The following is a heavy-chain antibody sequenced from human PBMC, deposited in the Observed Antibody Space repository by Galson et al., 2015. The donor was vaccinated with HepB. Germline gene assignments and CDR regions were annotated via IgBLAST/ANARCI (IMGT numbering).Heavy chain of an antibody. Sequence: LRLSCAASGFTFSGSAIHWVRQAPGKGLEWVGRIRSKASDYATAYAASLKGRFTISRDDSKNTAYLHMNRLKTEDTAVYYCSRLGDFSGYSSTWGQGTLVTVSS. J-gene: IGHJ5*02. D-gene: IGHD6-13*01. CDR3: SRLGDFSGYSST. V-gene: IGHV3-73*01. CDR1: GFTFSGSA. CDR2: IRSKASDYAT.